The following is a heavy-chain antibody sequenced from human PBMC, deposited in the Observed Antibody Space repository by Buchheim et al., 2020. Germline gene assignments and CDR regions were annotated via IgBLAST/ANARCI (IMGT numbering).Heavy chain of an antibody. CDR2: ISHDGSNK. CDR3: AKENYYDSSAYVGDY. J-gene: IGHJ4*02. V-gene: IGHV3-30*18. D-gene: IGHD3-22*01. CDR1: GFPFSSYG. Sequence: QVQLVESGGGVVQPGRSLRLSCAASGFPFSSYGIHWVRQAPGKGLEWVAVISHDGSNKYYVDSVKGRFTISRDNSRNTLYLQLNSLRAEDTAVYYCAKENYYDSSAYVGDYWGQGT.